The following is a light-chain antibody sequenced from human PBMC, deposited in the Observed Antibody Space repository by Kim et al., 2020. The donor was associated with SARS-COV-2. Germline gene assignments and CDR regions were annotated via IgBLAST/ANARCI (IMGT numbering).Light chain of an antibody. CDR3: QQYNNCPPYT. Sequence: VCPVEGATFSGSASQSVSNDFAWYQQKPGQAPGHLIYGASTRATGIPARFSGSGSGTEFTLTISSLQSEDFAVYYCQQYNNCPPYTFGQGTKLEI. CDR2: GAS. CDR1: QSVSND. J-gene: IGKJ2*01. V-gene: IGKV3-15*01.